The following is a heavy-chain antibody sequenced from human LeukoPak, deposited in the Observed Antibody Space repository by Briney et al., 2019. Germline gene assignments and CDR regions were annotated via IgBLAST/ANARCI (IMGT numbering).Heavy chain of an antibody. D-gene: IGHD2-15*01. Sequence: GGSLRLSCAASGFTFSSYAMSWVRQAPGKGLEWVSAISGSGGSTYYADSVKGRFTISRDNSKNTLYLQMNSLRAEDTAVYYCAKGGTTRSLYWYPVVMDFDYWGQGTLVTVSS. V-gene: IGHV3-23*01. J-gene: IGHJ4*02. CDR2: ISGSGGST. CDR1: GFTFSSYA. CDR3: AKGGTTRSLYWYPVVMDFDY.